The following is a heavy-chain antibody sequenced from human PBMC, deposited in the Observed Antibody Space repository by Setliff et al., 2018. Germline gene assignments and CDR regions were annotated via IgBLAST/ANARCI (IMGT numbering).Heavy chain of an antibody. Sequence: GESLKISCKGSGFSFTDFWIGWVRQMPGKGLEWMGLIYAGDSDTRYNPSFQGRVTMSADKSINTAYMELSSLRSEDTAVYYCATRPGIAVAGFDHWGQGTLVTVSS. CDR1: GFSFTDFW. CDR3: ATRPGIAVAGFDH. D-gene: IGHD6-19*01. V-gene: IGHV5-51*01. J-gene: IGHJ4*01. CDR2: IYAGDSDT.